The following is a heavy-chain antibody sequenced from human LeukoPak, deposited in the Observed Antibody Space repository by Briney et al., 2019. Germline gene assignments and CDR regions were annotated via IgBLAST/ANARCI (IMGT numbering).Heavy chain of an antibody. CDR1: GYTFTGYY. J-gene: IGHJ5*02. D-gene: IGHD6-19*01. Sequence: ASVKVSCKASGYTFTGYYMHWVRQAPGQGLEWMGWINPNSGGTNYAQKFQGRVTMTRDTSISTAYMELSRLRSDDTAVYYCARDPGQWLVSNWFDPWGQGTLVTVSS. CDR2: INPNSGGT. V-gene: IGHV1-2*02. CDR3: ARDPGQWLVSNWFDP.